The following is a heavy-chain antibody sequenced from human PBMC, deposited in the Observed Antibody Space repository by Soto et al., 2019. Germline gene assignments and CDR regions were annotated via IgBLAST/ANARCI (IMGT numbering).Heavy chain of an antibody. CDR3: AKLSCTSSTCYFPGWFDP. V-gene: IGHV4-31*03. J-gene: IGHJ5*02. CDR1: GDSSSGRASF. CDR2: VYYSGSS. Sequence: SETLSLTCTVSGDSSSGRASFWSWIRHPPGKGLDWIANVYYSGSSCYNPSLKSRLTISVDTTKNQFSLQLKSMTAADTAVYYCAKLSCTSSTCYFPGWFDPWGQGTLVTVSS. D-gene: IGHD2-2*01.